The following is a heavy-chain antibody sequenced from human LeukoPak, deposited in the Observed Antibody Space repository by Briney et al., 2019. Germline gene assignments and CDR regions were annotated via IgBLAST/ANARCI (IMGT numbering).Heavy chain of an antibody. D-gene: IGHD6-19*01. J-gene: IGHJ6*03. CDR2: IIPIFGTA. Sequence: ASVTVSCTASGGTFSSYAISWVRQAPGQGLEWMGGIIPIFGTANYAQKFQGRVTITADESTSTAYMELSSLRSEDTAVYYCARNHGSIAVAGTYPPYYYYYMDVWGKGTTVTISS. CDR3: ARNHGSIAVAGTYPPYYYYYMDV. CDR1: GGTFSSYA. V-gene: IGHV1-69*13.